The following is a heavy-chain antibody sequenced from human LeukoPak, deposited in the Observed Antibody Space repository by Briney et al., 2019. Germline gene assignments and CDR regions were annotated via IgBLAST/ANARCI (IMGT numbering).Heavy chain of an antibody. CDR3: ARERARRDGYKAVDYYFDY. J-gene: IGHJ4*02. CDR1: GGSISSGDYY. V-gene: IGHV4-30-4*08. CDR2: IYYSGST. Sequence: SQTLSLTCTVSGGSISSGDYYWSWIRQPPGKGLEWIGYIYYSGSTYYNPSLKSRVTISVDTSKNQFSLKLSSVTAADTAVYYCARERARRDGYKAVDYYFDYWGQGTLVTVSS. D-gene: IGHD5-24*01.